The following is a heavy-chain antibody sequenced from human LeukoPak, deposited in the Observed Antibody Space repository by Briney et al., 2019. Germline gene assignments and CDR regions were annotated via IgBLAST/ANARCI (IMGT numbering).Heavy chain of an antibody. V-gene: IGHV4-4*07. Sequence: PSETLSLTCSVSGGSISNYYWSWIRQPAGKGLEWIGRFYPSGSTNYNPSLKSRVTMSVDTSKNQFSLKLSSVTAADTAVYYCATDYGGNSGSDAFDIWGQGTMVTVSS. CDR2: FYPSGST. J-gene: IGHJ3*02. D-gene: IGHD4-23*01. CDR1: GGSISNYY. CDR3: ATDYGGNSGSDAFDI.